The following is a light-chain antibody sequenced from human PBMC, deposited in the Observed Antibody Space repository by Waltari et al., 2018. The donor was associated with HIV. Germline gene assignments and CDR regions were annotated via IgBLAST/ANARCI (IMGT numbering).Light chain of an antibody. Sequence: QSALTQPPSASGSPGQSVTISCTGASSDLGVYNSVSWYHQRPGKAPKVIISEVSKRSSVVPTLFSGSTSGNTASLTVSGLQADDEAEYFCSFYGGSNILVFGGGTKLTVL. CDR2: EVS. J-gene: IGLJ2*01. CDR1: SSDLGVYNS. V-gene: IGLV2-8*01. CDR3: SFYGGSNILV.